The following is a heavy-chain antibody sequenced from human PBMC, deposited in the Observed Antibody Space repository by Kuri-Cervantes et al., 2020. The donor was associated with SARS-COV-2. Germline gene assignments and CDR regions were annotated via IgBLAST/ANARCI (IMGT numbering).Heavy chain of an antibody. V-gene: IGHV4-38-2*02. CDR1: GYSISSGYY. Sequence: SETLSLTCTVSGYSISSGYYWGWIRQPPGKGLEWIGSIYHSGSTYYNLSLKSRVTISVDTSKNQFSLKLSSVTAADTAVYYCARDLREDAFDIWGQGTMVTVSS. CDR3: ARDLREDAFDI. J-gene: IGHJ3*02. CDR2: IYHSGST.